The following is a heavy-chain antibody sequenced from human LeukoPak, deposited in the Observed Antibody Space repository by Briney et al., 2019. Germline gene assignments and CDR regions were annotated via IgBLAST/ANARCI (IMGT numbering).Heavy chain of an antibody. CDR1: GYTFTGYY. CDR2: IDPNSGGT. Sequence: ASVKVSFKASGYTFTGYYMHWVRQAPGQGLEWMGWIDPNSGGTAYAQKFQGRVTMTRDTSISTVYMELSRLRSDDTAVYYCTNVYNSGWYFDYWGQGTLVTVSS. V-gene: IGHV1-2*02. CDR3: TNVYNSGWYFDY. J-gene: IGHJ4*02. D-gene: IGHD6-19*01.